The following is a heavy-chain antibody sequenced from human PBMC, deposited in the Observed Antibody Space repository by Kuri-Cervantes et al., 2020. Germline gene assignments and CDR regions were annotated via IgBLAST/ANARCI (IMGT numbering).Heavy chain of an antibody. V-gene: IGHV4-34*01. J-gene: IGHJ2*01. CDR1: GGSFSGYY. D-gene: IGHD2-21*02. CDR2: INHSGST. Sequence: SETLSLTCAVYGGSFSGYYWSWIRQPPGKGLEWIGEINHSGSTNYNPSLKSRVTISVDTSKNQFSLKLSSATAADTAVYYCARRVTGGGYWYFDLRGRGTLVTVSS. CDR3: ARRVTGGGYWYFDL.